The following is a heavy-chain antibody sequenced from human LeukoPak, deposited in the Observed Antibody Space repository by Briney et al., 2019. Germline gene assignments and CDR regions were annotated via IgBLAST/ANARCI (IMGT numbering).Heavy chain of an antibody. Sequence: GGSLRLSCAASGFTFSSYSMNWVRQAPGKGLEWVSSISSSSSSYIYYADSVKGRFTISRDNAKNSLYLQMNSLRAEDTAVYYCARATGRRVNWNYGDYWGQGTLVTVSS. D-gene: IGHD1-7*01. CDR1: GFTFSSYS. CDR3: ARATGRRVNWNYGDY. J-gene: IGHJ4*02. CDR2: ISSSSSSYI. V-gene: IGHV3-21*01.